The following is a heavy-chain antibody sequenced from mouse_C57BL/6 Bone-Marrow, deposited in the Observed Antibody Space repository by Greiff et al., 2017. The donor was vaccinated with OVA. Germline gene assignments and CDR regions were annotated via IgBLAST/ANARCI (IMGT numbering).Heavy chain of an antibody. J-gene: IGHJ3*01. CDR3: ARFDTTRAWFAY. CDR2: IYPGSGST. CDR1: GYTFTSYW. V-gene: IGHV1-55*01. D-gene: IGHD1-1*01. Sequence: QVQLQQPGAELVKPGASVKMSCKASGYTFTSYWITWVKQRPGQGLEWIGDIYPGSGSTNYNEKFKSKATLTVDTSSSTAYMQLSSLTSEDSAVYYGARFDTTRAWFAYWGQGTLVTVSA.